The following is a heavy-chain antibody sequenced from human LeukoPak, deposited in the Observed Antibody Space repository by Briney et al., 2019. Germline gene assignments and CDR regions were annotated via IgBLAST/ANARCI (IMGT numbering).Heavy chain of an antibody. CDR2: IYYSGST. CDR3: ARVPAPYSSSSGPQDY. V-gene: IGHV4-61*01. J-gene: IGHJ4*02. D-gene: IGHD6-6*01. CDR1: GGSVSSGSYY. Sequence: SETLSPTCTVSGGSVSSGSYYWSWIRQPPGKGLEWIGYIYYSGSTNYNPSLKSRVTISVDTSKNQFSLKLSSVTAADTAVYYCARVPAPYSSSSGPQDYWGQGTLVTFSS.